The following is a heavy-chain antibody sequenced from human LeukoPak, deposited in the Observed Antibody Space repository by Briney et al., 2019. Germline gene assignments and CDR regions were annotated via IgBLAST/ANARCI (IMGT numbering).Heavy chain of an antibody. J-gene: IGHJ3*02. CDR2: ISGSGGST. CDR1: GFTFSSYA. Sequence: GGFLRLSCAASGFTFSSYAMSWVRQAPGKGLEWVSAISGSGGSTYYADSVKGRFTISRDNSKNTLYLQMNSLRAEDTAVYYCAKAFHRYPKAFDIWGQGTMVTVSS. CDR3: AKAFHRYPKAFDI. D-gene: IGHD3-16*02. V-gene: IGHV3-23*01.